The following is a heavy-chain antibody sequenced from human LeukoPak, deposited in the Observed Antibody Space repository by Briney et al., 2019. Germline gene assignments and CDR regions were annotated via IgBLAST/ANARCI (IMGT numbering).Heavy chain of an antibody. D-gene: IGHD2-2*01. CDR3: AVYCSSTSCRPYYGMDV. V-gene: IGHV4-59*12. J-gene: IGHJ6*02. CDR2: IYYSGTT. Sequence: PSETLSLTCTVSGGSISSYYWSWIRQPPGKGLEWIGYIYYSGTTNYNPSLKSRVTISVDTSKNQFSLKLSSVTAADTAVYYCAVYCSSTSCRPYYGMDVWGQGTTVTVSS. CDR1: GGSISSYY.